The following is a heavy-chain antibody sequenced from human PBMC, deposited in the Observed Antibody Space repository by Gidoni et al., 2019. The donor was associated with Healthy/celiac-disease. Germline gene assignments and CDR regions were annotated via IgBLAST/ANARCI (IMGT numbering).Heavy chain of an antibody. J-gene: IGHJ4*02. Sequence: QVQLQESGPGLVKPSETLSLTCTVSGGSISSYYWSWIRQPPGKGLEWIGYSYYSGSTNYNPSLKSRVTISVDTSKNQFSLKLSSVTAADTAVYYCARHTFGGILTFDYWGQGTLVTVSS. V-gene: IGHV4-59*08. D-gene: IGHD3-16*01. CDR2: SYYSGST. CDR3: ARHTFGGILTFDY. CDR1: GGSISSYY.